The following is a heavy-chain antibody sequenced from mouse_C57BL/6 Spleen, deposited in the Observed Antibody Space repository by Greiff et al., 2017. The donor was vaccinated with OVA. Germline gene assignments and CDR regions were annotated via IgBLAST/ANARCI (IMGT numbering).Heavy chain of an antibody. Sequence: QVQLQQSGPELVKPGASVKISCKASGYAFSSSWMNWVKQRPGKGLEWIGRIYPGDGDTNYNGKFKGKATLTADKSSSPAYMQLSSLTSEDSAVYFCARSPPPTIYYDGDWYFDVWGTGTTVTVSS. CDR1: GYAFSSSW. V-gene: IGHV1-82*01. CDR3: ARSPPPTIYYDGDWYFDV. J-gene: IGHJ1*03. CDR2: IYPGDGDT. D-gene: IGHD1-1*01.